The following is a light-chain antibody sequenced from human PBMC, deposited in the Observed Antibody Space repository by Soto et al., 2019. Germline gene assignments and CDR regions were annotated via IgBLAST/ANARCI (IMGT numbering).Light chain of an antibody. J-gene: IGKJ2*01. CDR1: QSVSSY. Sequence: EIVLTQSPATLSLSPGERATLSCRASQSVSSYLAWYQQKPGQAKRLLIYDASNRATGIPATFSGGGSGTDFTHTIITLEHEDVAFYYCQQRFNWSRLTYGLGTMLVIK. CDR3: QQRFNWSRLT. CDR2: DAS. V-gene: IGKV3-11*01.